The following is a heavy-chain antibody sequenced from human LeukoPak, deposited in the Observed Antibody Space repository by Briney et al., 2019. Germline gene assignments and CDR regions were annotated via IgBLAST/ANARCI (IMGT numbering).Heavy chain of an antibody. D-gene: IGHD3-3*01. CDR3: ARNYYDFWSGYFNWFDP. CDR1: GGSFRGYY. J-gene: IGHJ5*02. V-gene: IGHV4-34*01. CDR2: INHSGST. Sequence: SETLSLTCAVYGGSFRGYYWSWIRQPPGKGLEWSGEINHSGSTNYNPSLKSRVTISVDTSKNQFSLKLSSVTAADTAVYYCARNYYDFWSGYFNWFDPWGQGTLVTVSS.